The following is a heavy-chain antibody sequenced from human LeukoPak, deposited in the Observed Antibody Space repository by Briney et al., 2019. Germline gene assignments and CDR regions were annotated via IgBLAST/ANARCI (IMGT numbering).Heavy chain of an antibody. V-gene: IGHV2-5*02. CDR3: AHGGVTGTKY. Sequence: SGPTLVKPTQTLTLTCTFSGFSLSTNGVGVGWIRQPPGKALEWLALIYWDDDKRYSPSLKTRLSITKDTSKNQVVLTMTNMGPADTVTYYCAHGGVTGTKYWGQGTLVTVSS. CDR1: GFSLSTNGVG. CDR2: IYWDDDK. D-gene: IGHD1-20*01. J-gene: IGHJ4*02.